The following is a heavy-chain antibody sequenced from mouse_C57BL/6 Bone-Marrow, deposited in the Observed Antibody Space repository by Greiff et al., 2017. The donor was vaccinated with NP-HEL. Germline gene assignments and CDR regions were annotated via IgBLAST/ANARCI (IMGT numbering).Heavy chain of an antibody. Sequence: VHLVESDAELVKPGASVKISCKVSGYTFTDHTIHWMKQRPEQGLEWIGYIYPRDGSTKYNEKFKGKATLTADKSSSTAYMQLNSLTSEDSAVYFCARSGPSYYYVWYFDVWGTGTTVTVSS. D-gene: IGHD1-1*01. CDR1: GYTFTDHT. CDR3: ARSGPSYYYVWYFDV. V-gene: IGHV1-78*01. CDR2: IYPRDGST. J-gene: IGHJ1*03.